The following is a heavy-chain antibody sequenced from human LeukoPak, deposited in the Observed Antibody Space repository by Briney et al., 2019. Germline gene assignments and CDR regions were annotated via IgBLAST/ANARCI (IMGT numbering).Heavy chain of an antibody. Sequence: SETLSLTCTVSGGSISSYYWSWIRQPPGKGLEWIGYIYYSGSTNYNPSLKSRVTISADTSKNQFSLKLSSVTAADTAVYYCARDNVVDAFDIWGQGTMVTVSS. V-gene: IGHV4-59*01. CDR2: IYYSGST. CDR3: ARDNVVDAFDI. CDR1: GGSISSYY. D-gene: IGHD2-21*01. J-gene: IGHJ3*02.